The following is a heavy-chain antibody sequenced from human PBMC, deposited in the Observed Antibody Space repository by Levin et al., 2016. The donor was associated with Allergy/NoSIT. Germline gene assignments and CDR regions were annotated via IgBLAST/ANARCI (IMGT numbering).Heavy chain of an antibody. CDR1: GYTFTGYY. D-gene: IGHD2-15*01. V-gene: IGHV1-2*02. CDR3: ARVGMVGYCSGGSCFDFDY. CDR2: INPNSGGT. Sequence: SVKVSCKASGYTFTGYYMHWVRQAPGQGLEWMGWINPNSGGTNYAQKFQGRVTMTRDTSISTAYMELSRLRSDDTAVYYCARVGMVGYCSGGSCFDFDYWGQGTLVTVSS. J-gene: IGHJ4*02.